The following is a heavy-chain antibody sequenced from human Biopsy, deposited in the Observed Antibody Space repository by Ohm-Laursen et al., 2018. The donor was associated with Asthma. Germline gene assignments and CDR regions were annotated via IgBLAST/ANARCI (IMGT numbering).Heavy chain of an antibody. CDR1: GFSFSNFA. V-gene: IGHV3-30*01. CDR3: VRDGTDDAFDI. Sequence: SSLRLPCSAPGFSFSNFAIHWVHQAPGKGLEWVGVISKDASTQDYADSVKGRFTMARDNSKNTLDLQMNSLREEDTAVYYCVRDGTDDAFDIWGQGTVVSVSS. D-gene: IGHD1-1*01. CDR2: ISKDASTQ. J-gene: IGHJ3*02.